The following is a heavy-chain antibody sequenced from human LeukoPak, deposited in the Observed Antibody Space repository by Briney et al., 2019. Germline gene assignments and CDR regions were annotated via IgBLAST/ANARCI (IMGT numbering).Heavy chain of an antibody. Sequence: GGSLRLSCAASGFTFRTYSMNWVRQAPGKGLEWVSSISGSSSYIHYADSVKGRFTISRDNAKNSVYLQMNSLRAEDTALYYCARVLGASEDYLWGSFRFWGQGTLVTVSS. D-gene: IGHD3-16*02. CDR3: ARVLGASEDYLWGSFRF. CDR1: GFTFRTYS. CDR2: ISGSSSYI. V-gene: IGHV3-21*06. J-gene: IGHJ4*02.